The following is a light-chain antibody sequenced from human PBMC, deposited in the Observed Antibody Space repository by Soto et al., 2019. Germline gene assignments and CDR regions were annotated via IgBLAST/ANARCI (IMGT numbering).Light chain of an antibody. CDR3: HQSLSIPQT. Sequence: DLQMTQSPSSLTASVGDGVTISCRASQDIKYCLNWYEQKPGTAPKLLIYAASSLQSGVPSRFSGSGSGTDFSLTISSLQPEDFATYYCHQSLSIPQTFGQGTKVE. V-gene: IGKV1-39*01. CDR2: AAS. CDR1: QDIKYC. J-gene: IGKJ2*01.